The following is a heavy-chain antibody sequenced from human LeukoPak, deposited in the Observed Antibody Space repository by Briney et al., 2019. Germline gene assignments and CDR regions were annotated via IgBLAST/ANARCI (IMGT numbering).Heavy chain of an antibody. CDR3: ATYLTYYYDSSGQGAFDI. V-gene: IGHV1-24*01. J-gene: IGHJ3*02. CDR2: FDPEDGET. D-gene: IGHD3-22*01. Sequence: ASVKVSCKVSGYTLTELSMHWVRQAPGKGLEWMGGFDPEDGETIYAQKFQGRVTMTEDTSTDTAYMELSSLRSEDTAVYYCATYLTYYYDSSGQGAFDIWGQGTMVTVSS. CDR1: GYTLTELS.